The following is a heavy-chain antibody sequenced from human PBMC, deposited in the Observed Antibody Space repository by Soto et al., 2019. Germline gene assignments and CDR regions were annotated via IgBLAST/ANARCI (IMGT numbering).Heavy chain of an antibody. CDR3: ARDSLNGLDY. J-gene: IGHJ4*02. CDR1: GGSISSGGYY. V-gene: IGHV4-31*03. CDR2: IYYSGST. Sequence: SETLSLTCTVAGGSISSGGYYWSWIRQHPGKGLEWIGYIYYSGSTYYNPSLKSRVTISVDTSKNQFSLKLSSVTAADTAVYYCARDSLNGLDYWGQGTLVTVSS.